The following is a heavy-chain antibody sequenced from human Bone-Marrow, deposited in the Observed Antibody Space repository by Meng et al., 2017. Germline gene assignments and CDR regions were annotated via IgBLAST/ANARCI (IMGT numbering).Heavy chain of an antibody. J-gene: IGHJ4*02. D-gene: IGHD3-10*01. Sequence: ASVKVSCKASGYTFTSYGISWVRQAPGQGLEWMGWISAYNGNTNYAQKLQGRVTMTTDTSTSTAYMELRSLRSEDTAVYYCARDPLRFGELSYYFDYWGQGTLVTVSS. CDR1: GYTFTSYG. CDR2: ISAYNGNT. CDR3: ARDPLRFGELSYYFDY. V-gene: IGHV1-18*01.